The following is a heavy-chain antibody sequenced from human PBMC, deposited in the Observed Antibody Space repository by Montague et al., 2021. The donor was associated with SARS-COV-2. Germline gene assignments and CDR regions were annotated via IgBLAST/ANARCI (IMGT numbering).Heavy chain of an antibody. D-gene: IGHD2-21*01. Sequence: SETLSLTCTVSGGSTSSSNYYWGWIRQPPGKGLEWIGTIYYSGSTYYXPSVKSRVTISVDTSKNQFSLKLSSVTAADTAVYYCARQGGDIVVVIAIRGPYYFDYWGQGTLVTVSS. V-gene: IGHV4-39*01. CDR3: ARQGGDIVVVIAIRGPYYFDY. CDR1: GGSTSSSNYY. CDR2: IYYSGST. J-gene: IGHJ4*02.